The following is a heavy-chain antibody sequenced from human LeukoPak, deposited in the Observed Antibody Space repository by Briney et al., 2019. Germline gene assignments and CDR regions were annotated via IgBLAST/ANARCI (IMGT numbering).Heavy chain of an antibody. CDR2: ISHSGST. CDR1: GGSFSGYY. D-gene: IGHD2-21*01. CDR3: ARAEHIVVVPRGLYLDS. Sequence: PSETLSLTCTVHGGSFSGYYWSWIRQPPGKGLEWIGEISHSGSTNYNPSLKSRVTISVDTSKNQFSLKLNSVTAADTAVYYCARAEHIVVVPRGLYLDSWGEGTLVTVSS. V-gene: IGHV4-34*01. J-gene: IGHJ4*02.